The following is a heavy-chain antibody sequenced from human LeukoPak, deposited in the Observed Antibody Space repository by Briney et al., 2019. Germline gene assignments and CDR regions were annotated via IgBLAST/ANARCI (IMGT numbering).Heavy chain of an antibody. Sequence: GSLRLSCAASGFTFSSYEMNWVRQAPGKGLEWVSYISSSGSTIYYADSVKGRFTISRDNAKNSLYLQMNSLRAEDTAVYYCAKSPLGGVSGFDPWGQGTLVTVSS. CDR3: AKSPLGGVSGFDP. J-gene: IGHJ5*02. D-gene: IGHD1-26*01. V-gene: IGHV3-48*03. CDR2: ISSSGSTI. CDR1: GFTFSSYE.